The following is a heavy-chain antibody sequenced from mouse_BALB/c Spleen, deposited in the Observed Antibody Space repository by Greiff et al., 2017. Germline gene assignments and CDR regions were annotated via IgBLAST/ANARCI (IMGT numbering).Heavy chain of an antibody. CDR3: ARWHYGSRTDY. V-gene: IGHV3-2*02. CDR1: GYSITSDYA. Sequence: EVQRVESGPGLVKPSQSLSLTCTVTGYSITSDYAWNWIRQFPGNKLEWMGYISYSGSTSYNPSLKSRISITRDTSKNQFFLQLNSVTTEDTATYYCARWHYGSRTDYWGQGTTLTVSS. D-gene: IGHD1-1*01. J-gene: IGHJ2*01. CDR2: ISYSGST.